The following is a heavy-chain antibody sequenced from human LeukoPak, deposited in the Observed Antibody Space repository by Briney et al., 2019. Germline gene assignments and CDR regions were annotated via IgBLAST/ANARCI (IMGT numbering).Heavy chain of an antibody. J-gene: IGHJ5*02. D-gene: IGHD3-10*01. CDR1: GYSFTSYW. CDR2: IYPGDSDT. Sequence: GESQKISCKGSGYSFTSYWIGWVRQMPGKGLEWMGIIYPGDSDTRYSPSFQDQVTISADKSISTAYLQWSSLKASDTAMYYCARHRAIGVRGVPWVGPNWFDPWGQGTLVTVSS. V-gene: IGHV5-51*01. CDR3: ARHRAIGVRGVPWVGPNWFDP.